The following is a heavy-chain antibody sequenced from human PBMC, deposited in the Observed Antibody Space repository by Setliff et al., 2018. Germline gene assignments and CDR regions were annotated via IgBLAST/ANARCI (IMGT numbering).Heavy chain of an antibody. Sequence: PSETLSLTCTVSGGSISSGDYYWSWIRQPAGKGLEWIGRIYTSGSTNYNPPLKSRVTMSVDTSKNQFSLKLNSVTAADMAVYYCAREQWLDPPGYYYMDVWAKGTTVTVS. D-gene: IGHD6-19*01. CDR1: GGSISSGDYY. CDR3: AREQWLDPPGYYYMDV. J-gene: IGHJ6*03. V-gene: IGHV4-61*02. CDR2: IYTSGST.